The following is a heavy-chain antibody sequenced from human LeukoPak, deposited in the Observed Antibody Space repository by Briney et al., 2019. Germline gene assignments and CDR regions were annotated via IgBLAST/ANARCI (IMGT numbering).Heavy chain of an antibody. Sequence: SGGSLRLSCAASGFTFSSYAMHWVRQAPGKGLEWVAVISYDGSNKYYADSVKGRFTISRDNAKNTVYLQMNSLRDDDTAVYYCTRGGVDYWGQGTLVTVSS. D-gene: IGHD3-10*01. CDR3: TRGGVDY. J-gene: IGHJ4*02. CDR2: ISYDGSNK. V-gene: IGHV3-30*04. CDR1: GFTFSSYA.